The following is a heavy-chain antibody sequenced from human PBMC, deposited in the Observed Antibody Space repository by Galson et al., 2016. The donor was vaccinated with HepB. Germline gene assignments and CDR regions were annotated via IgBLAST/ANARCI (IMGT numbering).Heavy chain of an antibody. CDR3: AREGYSSGHCGAFDI. Sequence: SLRLSCAASDFVFNNYPMTWVRQAPGKGLEWVSTIGSGGFQHYADSVKGHFTVSRDNSRNTLYLQMDSLTADDTALYLCAREGYSSGHCGAFDIWGRGTVVAVSS. J-gene: IGHJ3*02. V-gene: IGHV3-23*01. CDR2: IGSGGFQ. D-gene: IGHD6-19*01. CDR1: DFVFNNYP.